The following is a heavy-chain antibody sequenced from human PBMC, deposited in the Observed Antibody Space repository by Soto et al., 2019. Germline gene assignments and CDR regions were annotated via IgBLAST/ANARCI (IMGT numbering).Heavy chain of an antibody. Sequence: GGSLRLSCAASRFTFSSYWMYWVRQAPGKGLVWVSRINSDGSSTRYADSVKGRFSISRDNSKSTLYLQMNTLRAEDTAVYYCARRREGFYYGLDVWGQGTTVTVSS. V-gene: IGHV3-74*01. J-gene: IGHJ6*02. D-gene: IGHD1-26*01. CDR1: RFTFSSYW. CDR2: INSDGSST. CDR3: ARRREGFYYGLDV.